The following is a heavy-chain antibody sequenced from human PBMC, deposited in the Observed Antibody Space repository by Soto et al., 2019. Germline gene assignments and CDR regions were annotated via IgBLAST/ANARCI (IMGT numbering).Heavy chain of an antibody. J-gene: IGHJ4*02. CDR1: GYPFTSFY. CDR2: INPNSRTT. V-gene: IGHV1-2*02. D-gene: IGHD5-12*01. Sequence: VASVKVSCKASGYPFTSFYLLWVRQAPGQGLEWLGWINPNSRTTKYAEQFQGRLTLTRDTSLKTAYLELSGLTSDDTAVYYCARFSSYSANDASDHWGQGTLVTVSS. CDR3: ARFSSYSANDASDH.